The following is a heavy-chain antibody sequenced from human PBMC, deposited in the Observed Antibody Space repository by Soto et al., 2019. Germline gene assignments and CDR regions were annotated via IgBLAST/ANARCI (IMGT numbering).Heavy chain of an antibody. CDR1: GGTFSSYT. D-gene: IGHD3-10*01. CDR2: IIPILGIA. J-gene: IGHJ4*02. CDR3: RTVSGYYYGSGSYYKRYFDY. Sequence: QVQLVQSGAEVKKPGSSVKVSCKASGGTFSSYTISWVRQAPGQGLEWMGRIIPILGIANYAQKFQGRVTITADKSTSTAYMELSSLRSEDTAVYYCRTVSGYYYGSGSYYKRYFDYWGQETLVTVSS. V-gene: IGHV1-69*02.